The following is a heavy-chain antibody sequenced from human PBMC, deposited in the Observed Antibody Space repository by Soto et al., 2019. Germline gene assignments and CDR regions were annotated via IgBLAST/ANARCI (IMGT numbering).Heavy chain of an antibody. CDR1: GFTFSNYA. CDR3: ARTGDYYDSSGYGMDV. CDR2: ISSNGGST. Sequence: EVQLVESGGGLVQPGGSLRLSCAASGFTFSNYAMHWVRQAPGKGLEYVSVISSNGGSTYYANSVKGRFTISRDNSQNTLYLQMGSLRAEDMAVYYCARTGDYYDSSGYGMDVWGQGTTVTVSS. V-gene: IGHV3-64*01. D-gene: IGHD3-22*01. J-gene: IGHJ6*02.